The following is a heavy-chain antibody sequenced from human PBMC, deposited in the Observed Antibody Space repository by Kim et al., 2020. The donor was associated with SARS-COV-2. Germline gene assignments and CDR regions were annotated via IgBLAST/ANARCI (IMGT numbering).Heavy chain of an antibody. CDR3: ARGPVGLLWFGEYPRSGRFDP. CDR2: IYYSGST. V-gene: IGHV4-30-4*01. J-gene: IGHJ5*02. CDR1: GGSISSGDYY. Sequence: SETLSLTCTVSGGSISSGDYYWSWIRQPPGKGLEWIGYIYYSGSTYYNPSLKSRVTISVDTSKNQFSLKLSSVTAADTAVYYCARGPVGLLWFGEYPRSGRFDPWGQGTLVTVSS. D-gene: IGHD3-10*01.